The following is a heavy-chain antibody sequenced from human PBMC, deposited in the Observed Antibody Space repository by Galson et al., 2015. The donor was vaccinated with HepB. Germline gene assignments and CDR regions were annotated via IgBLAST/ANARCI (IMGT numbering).Heavy chain of an antibody. CDR2: IYFDGTTK. Sequence: SLRLSCAASGFTFRNSGMHWVRQVPGRGLEWVAMIYFDGTTKRYADSVKGRFTISRDNPSNTLYLQMDSLRAEDTAVYYCARDCGGDCNFDSWGQGTLVIVST. CDR3: ARDCGGDCNFDS. CDR1: GFTFRNSG. V-gene: IGHV3-33*01. D-gene: IGHD2-21*02. J-gene: IGHJ4*02.